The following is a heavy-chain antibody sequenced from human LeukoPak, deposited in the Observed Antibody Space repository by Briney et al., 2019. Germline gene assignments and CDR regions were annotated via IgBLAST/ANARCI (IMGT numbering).Heavy chain of an antibody. Sequence: GGSLRLSCAASGFTFNSYAMSWVRQAPGKGLEWVSAIIGTGGYTYYADSVEGRFTVSRDNSKNTVYLQMNSLRAEDTAIYYCAKRKSGSSGLYYFDYWGQGTLVTVSS. V-gene: IGHV3-23*01. CDR2: IIGTGGYT. D-gene: IGHD3-10*01. CDR3: AKRKSGSSGLYYFDY. CDR1: GFTFNSYA. J-gene: IGHJ4*02.